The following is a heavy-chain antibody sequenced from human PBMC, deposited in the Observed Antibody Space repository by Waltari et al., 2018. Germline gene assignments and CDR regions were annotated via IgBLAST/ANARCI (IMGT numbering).Heavy chain of an antibody. D-gene: IGHD3-22*01. V-gene: IGHV1-69*08. CDR2: ISPTLGRA. CDR3: ARDTGPRGSGYYYYYYGMDV. J-gene: IGHJ6*02. Sequence: QVQLVQSGAEVKKPGSSVKVSCKASGGPFSSYTISWVRQAPGQGLGWRGRISPTLGRANYAQKVQGRVTITADKSTSTAYMELSSLRSEDTAVYYCARDTGPRGSGYYYYYYGMDVWGQGTTVTVSS. CDR1: GGPFSSYT.